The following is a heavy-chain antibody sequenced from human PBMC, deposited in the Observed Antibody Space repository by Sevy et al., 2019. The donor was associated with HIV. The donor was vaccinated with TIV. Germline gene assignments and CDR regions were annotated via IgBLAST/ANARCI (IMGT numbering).Heavy chain of an antibody. Sequence: SESLSLTCTVSGGSISSGTYYWTWIRQPAGKGLEWIGRIYTSGITNYNPSLKSRVTISLDTSKNQFSLNLSSVTAADTAVYYCARYYYGSGKYYFDYWGQGTLVTVSS. CDR2: IYTSGIT. D-gene: IGHD3-10*01. J-gene: IGHJ4*02. CDR1: GGSISSGTYY. V-gene: IGHV4-61*02. CDR3: ARYYYGSGKYYFDY.